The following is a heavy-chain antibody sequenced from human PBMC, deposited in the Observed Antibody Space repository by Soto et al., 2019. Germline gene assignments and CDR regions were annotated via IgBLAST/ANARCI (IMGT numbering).Heavy chain of an antibody. J-gene: IGHJ6*03. Sequence: GGSLRLSCAASGFTFSSYAMSWVRQAPGKGLEWVSASSGSGGSTYYADSVKGRFTISRDNSKNTLYLQMNSLRAEDTAVYYCAKDLTGERYYMDVWGKGTTVTVSS. CDR2: SSGSGGST. CDR1: GFTFSSYA. V-gene: IGHV3-23*01. CDR3: AKDLTGERYYMDV. D-gene: IGHD7-27*01.